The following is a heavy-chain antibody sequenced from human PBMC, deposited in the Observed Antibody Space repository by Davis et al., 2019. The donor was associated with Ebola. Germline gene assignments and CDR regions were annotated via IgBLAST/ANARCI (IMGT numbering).Heavy chain of an antibody. J-gene: IGHJ4*02. V-gene: IGHV3-48*04. Sequence: PGGSLRLSCAASGFTFSSYSMNWVRQAPGKGLEWVSYISSSSSTIYYADSVKGRFTLSRDNAKNSLYLQMNSLRAEDTAVYYCARDGSSSSLYYWGQGTLVTVSS. D-gene: IGHD6-6*01. CDR2: ISSSSSTI. CDR1: GFTFSSYS. CDR3: ARDGSSSSLYY.